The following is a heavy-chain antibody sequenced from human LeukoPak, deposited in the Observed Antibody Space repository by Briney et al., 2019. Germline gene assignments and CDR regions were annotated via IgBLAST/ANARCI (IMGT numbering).Heavy chain of an antibody. J-gene: IGHJ4*02. Sequence: SETLSLTCAVYGGSFSDYYWSWIRQPPGKGLEWIGEINHSGSTDCSPSLKSRVTISVDTSKNQFSLKLSSVAAADTAVYYCARGGGSSWYVDYWGQGTLVTVSS. CDR3: ARGGGSSWYVDY. CDR1: GGSFSDYY. D-gene: IGHD6-13*01. V-gene: IGHV4-34*01. CDR2: INHSGST.